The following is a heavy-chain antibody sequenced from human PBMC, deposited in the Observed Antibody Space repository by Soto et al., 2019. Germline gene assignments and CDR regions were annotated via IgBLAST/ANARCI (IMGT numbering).Heavy chain of an antibody. CDR2: IKQDGSEK. V-gene: IGHV3-7*01. J-gene: IGHJ3*02. CDR1: GFTFSSYW. D-gene: IGHD3-10*01. Sequence: GGSLRLSCAASGFTFSSYWMSWVRQAPGKGLEWVANIKQDGSEKYYGDSVKGRFTISRDNAKNSLYLQMNSLRAEDTAVYYCARAEVPTMVRGVIITRGDAFDIWGQGTMVTVSS. CDR3: ARAEVPTMVRGVIITRGDAFDI.